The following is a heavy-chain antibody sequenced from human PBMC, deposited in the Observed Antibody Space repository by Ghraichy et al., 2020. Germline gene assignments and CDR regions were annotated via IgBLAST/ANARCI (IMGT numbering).Heavy chain of an antibody. J-gene: IGHJ6*03. Sequence: GGSLRLSCAASGFTFSGSAMHWVRQASGKGLEWVGRIRSKANSYATAYAASVKGRFTISRDDSKNTAYLQMNSLKTEDTAVYYCTRPAHYYYYYMDVWGKGTTVTVSS. CDR2: IRSKANSYAT. V-gene: IGHV3-73*01. CDR1: GFTFSGSA. CDR3: TRPAHYYYYYMDV.